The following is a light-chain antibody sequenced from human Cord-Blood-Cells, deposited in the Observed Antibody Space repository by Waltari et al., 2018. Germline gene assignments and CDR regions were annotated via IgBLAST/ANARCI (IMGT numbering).Light chain of an antibody. CDR3: CSYAGSSTFYV. Sequence: QSALTQPASVSGSPGKSLTISCTGSSSDVGGSNLASWYQQHPGNAPKLMIYEGSKRPSGVSNRFSGSKSGNTASLTISGLQAEDEADYYCCSYAGSSTFYVFGTGTKVTVL. V-gene: IGLV2-23*01. CDR1: SSDVGGSNL. CDR2: EGS. J-gene: IGLJ1*01.